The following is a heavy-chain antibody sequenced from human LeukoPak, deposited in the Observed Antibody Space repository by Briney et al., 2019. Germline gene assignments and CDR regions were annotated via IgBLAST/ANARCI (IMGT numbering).Heavy chain of an antibody. Sequence: ETLSLTCTVSGGSISSSSYYWGWIRQPPGKGLEWVSAISGSGGSTYYADSVKGRFTISRDNSKNTLYLQMNSLRAEDTAVYYCAKEDYYGSGRGNYFDYWGQGTLVTVSS. CDR2: ISGSGGST. D-gene: IGHD3-10*01. V-gene: IGHV3-23*01. CDR1: GGSISSSSYY. J-gene: IGHJ4*02. CDR3: AKEDYYGSGRGNYFDY.